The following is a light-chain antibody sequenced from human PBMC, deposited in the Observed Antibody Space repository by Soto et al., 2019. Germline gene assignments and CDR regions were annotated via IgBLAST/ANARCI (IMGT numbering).Light chain of an antibody. Sequence: VLTQSPGTLSLSQGERATLSCRASHTVRNNYLAWYQQKPGQAPRLLIYDASSRATGIPDRFSGGGSGTDSTLTISRLEPEDFAVYYCQQFSSYPLTFGGGTKVDIK. CDR2: DAS. J-gene: IGKJ4*01. CDR1: HTVRNNY. V-gene: IGKV3-20*01. CDR3: QQFSSYPLT.